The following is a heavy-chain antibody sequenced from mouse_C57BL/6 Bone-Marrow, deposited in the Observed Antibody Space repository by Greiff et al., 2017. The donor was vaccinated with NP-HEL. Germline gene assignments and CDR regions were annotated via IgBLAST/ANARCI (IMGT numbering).Heavy chain of an antibody. Sequence: VQLQQSGTVLARPGASVKMSCKTSGYKFTSYWMHWVKQRPGQGLEWIGAIYPGNSDTSYNQKFKGKAKLTAVTSASTAYMELSSLTNEDSAVYYCTRALLYYGSSYDWYFDVWGTGTTVTVSS. CDR3: TRALLYYGSSYDWYFDV. CDR1: GYKFTSYW. J-gene: IGHJ1*03. D-gene: IGHD1-1*01. V-gene: IGHV1-5*01. CDR2: IYPGNSDT.